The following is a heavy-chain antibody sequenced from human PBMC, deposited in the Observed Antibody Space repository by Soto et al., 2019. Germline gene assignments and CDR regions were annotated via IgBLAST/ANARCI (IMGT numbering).Heavy chain of an antibody. Sequence: QVQLVESGGGVVQPGRSLRLSCAASGFTFSSYAMHWVRQAPGKGLEWVVVISYDGSNKYYADSVKGRFTISRDNSKNTLYLQMNSLRAEDTAVYYCARTWGGGAAAAAKVLYYFDYWGQGTLVTVSS. D-gene: IGHD6-13*01. CDR3: ARTWGGGAAAAAKVLYYFDY. CDR1: GFTFSSYA. V-gene: IGHV3-30-3*01. CDR2: ISYDGSNK. J-gene: IGHJ4*02.